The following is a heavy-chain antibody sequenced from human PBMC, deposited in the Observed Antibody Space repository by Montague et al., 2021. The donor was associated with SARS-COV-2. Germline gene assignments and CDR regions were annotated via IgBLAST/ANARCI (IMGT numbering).Heavy chain of an antibody. Sequence: SLRLSCAASGFTFSYFEMNWVRQAPGKGLEWIPYICGAGTTIYYADSVKGRFTISRDNAKNSLYLQMNSLRAEDTAVYYCARDLVVTDGISDYWGQGTLVTVSS. CDR3: ARDLVVTDGISDY. CDR2: ICGAGTTI. D-gene: IGHD2-8*02. V-gene: IGHV3-48*03. CDR1: GFTFSYFE. J-gene: IGHJ4*02.